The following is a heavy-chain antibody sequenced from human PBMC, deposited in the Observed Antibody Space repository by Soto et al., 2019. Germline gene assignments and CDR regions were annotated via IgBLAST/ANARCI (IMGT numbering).Heavy chain of an antibody. CDR1: GGSFSGYC. Sequence: SETLSLTCAVSGGSFSGYCWSWIRQTPGERLEWVGDICHGGGANYNPSLKSRVSFSMDPSKNQFSLKLNSVMAADTAVYYCAGYSNSWSKYVKHWGRGSLVTVS. J-gene: IGHJ1*01. D-gene: IGHD6-13*01. CDR3: AGYSNSWSKYVKH. V-gene: IGHV4-34*01. CDR2: ICHGGGA.